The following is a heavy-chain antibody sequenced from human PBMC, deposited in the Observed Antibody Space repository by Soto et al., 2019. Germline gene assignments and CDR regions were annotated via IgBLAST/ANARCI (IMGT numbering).Heavy chain of an antibody. Sequence: SETLSLTCAVYGVSFSGYYWSWIRQPPGKGLEWIGEINHSGSTNYNPSLKSRVTISVDTSKNQFSLKLSSVTAADTAVYYCAQRSGSDFDYWGQGTLVTVSS. D-gene: IGHD3-22*01. V-gene: IGHV4-34*01. J-gene: IGHJ4*02. CDR3: AQRSGSDFDY. CDR1: GVSFSGYY. CDR2: INHSGST.